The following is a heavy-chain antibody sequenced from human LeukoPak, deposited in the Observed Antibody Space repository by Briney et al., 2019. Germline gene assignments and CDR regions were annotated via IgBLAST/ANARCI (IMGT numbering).Heavy chain of an antibody. CDR3: ASSWLVFDWFDP. J-gene: IGHJ5*02. V-gene: IGHV3-11*01. Sequence: GGSLRLSCAASGFTFGDYYMSWIRQAPGKGLEWVSYISSSGSTIYHADSAKGRFTISRDNAKNSLYLQMNSLRAEDTAVYYFASSWLVFDWFDPWGQGTLVTVSS. CDR1: GFTFGDYY. CDR2: ISSSGSTI. D-gene: IGHD6-19*01.